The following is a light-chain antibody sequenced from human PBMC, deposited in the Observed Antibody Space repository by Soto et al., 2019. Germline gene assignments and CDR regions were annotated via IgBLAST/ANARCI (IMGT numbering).Light chain of an antibody. CDR3: QQRSSWPPVIT. CDR2: DAS. CDR1: QSFSSY. J-gene: IGKJ5*01. Sequence: EIVLTQSPATLSLSPGERATLSCRASQSFSSYLAWYQQKPGQAPRLLIYDASKRATGIPARFSGRGSGTDFTLTISSLEPEDFAVDYCQQRSSWPPVITFGEGTRLEIK. V-gene: IGKV3-11*01.